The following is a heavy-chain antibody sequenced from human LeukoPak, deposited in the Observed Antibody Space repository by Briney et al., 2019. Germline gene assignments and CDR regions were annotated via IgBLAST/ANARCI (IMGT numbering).Heavy chain of an antibody. D-gene: IGHD4-17*01. V-gene: IGHV4-59*08. J-gene: IGHJ4*02. CDR2: IYYSGST. CDR1: GGSISSYY. Sequence: SSETRSLTCTVSGGSISSYYWSWIRQPPGKGLEWIGYIYYSGSTNYNPSLKSRVTISVDTSKNQFSLKLSSVTAADTAVYYCTRHRYGDYFDYWGQGTLVTVSS. CDR3: TRHRYGDYFDY.